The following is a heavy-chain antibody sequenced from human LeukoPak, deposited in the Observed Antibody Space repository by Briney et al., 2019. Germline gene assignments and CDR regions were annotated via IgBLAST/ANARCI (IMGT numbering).Heavy chain of an antibody. V-gene: IGHV3-21*01. CDR3: ASPAIAGQNWFDP. CDR2: ISSSSSYI. J-gene: IGHJ5*02. D-gene: IGHD6-13*01. Sequence: GGSLRLSCAASGFTFSSYSMNWVRQAPGKGLEWLSSISSSSSYIYYADSVKGRFTISRDNAKNSLYPQMNSLRAEDTAVYYCASPAIAGQNWFDPWGQGTLVTVSS. CDR1: GFTFSSYS.